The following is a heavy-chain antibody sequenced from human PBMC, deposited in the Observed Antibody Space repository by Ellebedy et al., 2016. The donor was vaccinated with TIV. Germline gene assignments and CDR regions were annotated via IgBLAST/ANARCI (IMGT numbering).Heavy chain of an antibody. CDR1: GFTFSDYY. CDR3: VRDWYGDNPNFDY. CDR2: ISSGGII. V-gene: IGHV3-69-1*01. Sequence: GESLKISCAASGFTFSDYYMSWIRQAPGKGLEWVSYISSGGIIYYADSVKGRFTITRDNAKNSLYLQMNSLRAEDTAMYHCVRDWYGDNPNFDYWGQGILVAVSS. D-gene: IGHD4-17*01. J-gene: IGHJ4*02.